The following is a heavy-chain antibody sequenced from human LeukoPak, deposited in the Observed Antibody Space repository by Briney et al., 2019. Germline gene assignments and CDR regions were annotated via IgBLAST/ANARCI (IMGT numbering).Heavy chain of an antibody. CDR1: GFTFRSHW. D-gene: IGHD3-22*01. CDR2: INSDGSYT. V-gene: IGHV3-74*01. J-gene: IGHJ4*02. Sequence: GGSLRLSCAASGFTFRSHWMHWVRHAPGKALVWVSRINSDGSYTNYADSVKGRFTISRDNAKNTLFLQMNSLRAEDTAVYYCAREKTYYYDSSGYPALDYWGQGTLVTVSS. CDR3: AREKTYYYDSSGYPALDY.